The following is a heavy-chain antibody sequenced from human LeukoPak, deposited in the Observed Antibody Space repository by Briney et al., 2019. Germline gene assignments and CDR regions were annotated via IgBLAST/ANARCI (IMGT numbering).Heavy chain of an antibody. J-gene: IGHJ4*02. CDR1: GFTFSNYG. D-gene: IGHD4-17*01. Sequence: PGGSLRLSCAASGFTFSNYGMNWVRQAPGKGLEWVSSISSSRSYIYYADSVKGRFTISRDNAKNSLYLQMNSLRAEDTAVYYCARARNDYGDYVFDFWGQGTLVTVSS. CDR2: ISSSRSYI. CDR3: ARARNDYGDYVFDF. V-gene: IGHV3-21*01.